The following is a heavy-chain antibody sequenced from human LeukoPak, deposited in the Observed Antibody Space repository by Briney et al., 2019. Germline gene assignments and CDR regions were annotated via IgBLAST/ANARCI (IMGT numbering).Heavy chain of an antibody. V-gene: IGHV3-48*01. CDR1: GFTFSSYS. J-gene: IGHJ4*02. CDR3: ARARASGYYFFDY. D-gene: IGHD3-22*01. CDR2: ISSSSSTI. Sequence: PGGSLRLSCAASGFTFSSYSMNWVRQAPGKGLEWVSYISSSSSTIYYADSVKGRFTISRDNAKNSLYLQMNSLRAEDTAVYYCARARASGYYFFDYWGQGTLVTVSS.